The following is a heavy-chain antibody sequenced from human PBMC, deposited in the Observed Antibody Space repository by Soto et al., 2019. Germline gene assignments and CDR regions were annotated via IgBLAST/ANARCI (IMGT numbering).Heavy chain of an antibody. CDR2: IIPIFGTA. V-gene: IGHV1-69*06. CDR3: ARDTKVGITMVRGVYYYYYGMDV. Sequence: SVKVSCKASGGTFSSYAISWVRQAPGQGLEWMGGIIPIFGTANYAQKFQGRVTITADTSTSTVYMELSSLRSEDTAVYYCARDTKVGITMVRGVYYYYYGMDVWGQGTTVTVSS. D-gene: IGHD3-10*01. J-gene: IGHJ6*02. CDR1: GGTFSSYA.